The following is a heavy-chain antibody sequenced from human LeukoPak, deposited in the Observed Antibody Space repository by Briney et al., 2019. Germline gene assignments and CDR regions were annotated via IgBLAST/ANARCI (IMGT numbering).Heavy chain of an antibody. CDR2: IYTSGST. CDR3: ARVGAKKNHYYGMDV. J-gene: IGHJ6*02. V-gene: IGHV4-4*07. Sequence: RIYTSGSTNYNPSLKSRVTMSVDTSKNQFSLKLSSVTAADTALYYCARVGAKKNHYYGMDVWGQGTTVTVSS. D-gene: IGHD1-26*01.